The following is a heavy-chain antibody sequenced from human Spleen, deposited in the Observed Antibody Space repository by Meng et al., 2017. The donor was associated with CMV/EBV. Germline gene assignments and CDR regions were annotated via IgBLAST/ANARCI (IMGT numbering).Heavy chain of an antibody. J-gene: IGHJ6*02. CDR1: YTFTSYY. Sequence: YTFTSYYMHWVRQAPGQGLEWMGIINPSGGSTSYAQKFQGRVTMTRDTSTSTVYMELSSLRSEDTAVYYCAREVLIFLEWFYGMDVWGQGTTVTVSS. D-gene: IGHD3-3*01. V-gene: IGHV1-46*01. CDR2: INPSGGST. CDR3: AREVLIFLEWFYGMDV.